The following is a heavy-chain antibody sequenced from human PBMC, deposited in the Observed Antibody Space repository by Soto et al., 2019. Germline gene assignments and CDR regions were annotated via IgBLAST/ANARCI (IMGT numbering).Heavy chain of an antibody. Sequence: GESLKISCKGSGFRFTSSWIGWVRQMPGKGLEWMGIIYPADSDTRYSPSFQGQVTISADKSTSTAYLQWNSLKASDTAMYYCATLAARFSSSLDFWGQGTLVTVSS. CDR1: GFRFTSSW. D-gene: IGHD6-6*01. CDR3: ATLAARFSSSLDF. CDR2: IYPADSDT. J-gene: IGHJ4*02. V-gene: IGHV5-51*01.